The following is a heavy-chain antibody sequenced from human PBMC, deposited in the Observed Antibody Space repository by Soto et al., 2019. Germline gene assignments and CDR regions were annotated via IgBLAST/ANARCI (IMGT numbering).Heavy chain of an antibody. CDR1: GYTFSDYD. V-gene: IGHV1-8*01. Sequence: ASVKVSCKASGYTFSDYDINWVRQATGQGLEWMGSMYANDANTAYAQKFQGRVTMTWNASIMTAYMELSGLTSEDTAVYYCAREYGISGTGHTGLDSWGQGTQVTVSS. CDR3: AREYGISGTGHTGLDS. D-gene: IGHD1-20*01. J-gene: IGHJ4*02. CDR2: MYANDANT.